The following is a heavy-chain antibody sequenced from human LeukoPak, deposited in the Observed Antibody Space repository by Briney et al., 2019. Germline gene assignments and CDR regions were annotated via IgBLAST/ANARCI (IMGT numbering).Heavy chain of an antibody. CDR1: GFTFDDYA. Sequence: PGRSLRLSCAASGFTFDDYAMHWVRQAPGKGLEWVSGISWNSGSIGYADSVKGRFTISRDNAKNSLYLQMSSLRAEDTALYYCAKDLFTMVRGVLKSWGQGTLVTVSS. J-gene: IGHJ4*02. CDR2: ISWNSGSI. CDR3: AKDLFTMVRGVLKS. D-gene: IGHD3-10*01. V-gene: IGHV3-9*01.